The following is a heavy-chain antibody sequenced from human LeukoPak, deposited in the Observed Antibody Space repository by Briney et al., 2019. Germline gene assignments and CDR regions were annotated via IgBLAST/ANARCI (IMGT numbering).Heavy chain of an antibody. V-gene: IGHV2-5*01. D-gene: IGHD1-14*01. Sequence: SGPTLVKPTQTLTLTCTFSGFSLSTTTVAVGWIRQPPGKALEWLALIYWNDDKRYIPSLKSRLTITKDTSKNQVVLTMTNMDPVDTATYYCARGPVFDYWGQGTLVTVSS. CDR2: IYWNDDK. J-gene: IGHJ4*02. CDR3: ARGPVFDY. CDR1: GFSLSTTTVA.